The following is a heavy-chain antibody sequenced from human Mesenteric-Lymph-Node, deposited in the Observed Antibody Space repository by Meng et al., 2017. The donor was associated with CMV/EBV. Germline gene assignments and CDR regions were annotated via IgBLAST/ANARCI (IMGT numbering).Heavy chain of an antibody. D-gene: IGHD3-10*02. Sequence: GESLKISCEASEFTFSNYWMSWVRRAPGKGLEWVSVIYSGGATYYADSVKGRFTISRDISKNTLYLQVNSLRAEDTAVYYCARERYYYDWGSPYGMDVWGQGTTVTVSS. CDR3: ARERYYYDWGSPYGMDV. V-gene: IGHV3-53*01. CDR1: EFTFSNYW. J-gene: IGHJ6*02. CDR2: IYSGGAT.